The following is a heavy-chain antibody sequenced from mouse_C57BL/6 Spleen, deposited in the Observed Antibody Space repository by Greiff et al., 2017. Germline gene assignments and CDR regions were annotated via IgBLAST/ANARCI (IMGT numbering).Heavy chain of an antibody. CDR2: IDPRSGNT. V-gene: IGHV1-81*01. CDR1: GYTFTSYG. J-gene: IGHJ2*01. D-gene: IGHD2-4*01. CDR3: ARRDYDLHFDY. Sequence: QVHVKQSGAELARPGASVKLSCKASGYTFTSYGISWVKQRTGQGLEWIGEIDPRSGNTYYNEKFKGKATLTADKSSSTAYMEHRSLTSEDSAVYFCARRDYDLHFDYWGQGTTLTVSS.